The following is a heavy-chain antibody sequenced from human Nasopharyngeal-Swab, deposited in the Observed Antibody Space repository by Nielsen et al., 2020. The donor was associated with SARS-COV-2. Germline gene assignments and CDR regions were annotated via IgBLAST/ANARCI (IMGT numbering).Heavy chain of an antibody. CDR3: SSGELLLDY. D-gene: IGHD3-10*01. CDR2: IYYSGST. Sequence: SVTLSLTCTVSGGSISSSSYYWGWIRQPPGKGLEWIGSIYYSGSTYYNPSLKSRVTISVDTSKNQFSLKLSSVTAADTAVYYCSSGELLLDYWGQGTLVTVSS. CDR1: GGSISSSSYY. V-gene: IGHV4-39*01. J-gene: IGHJ4*02.